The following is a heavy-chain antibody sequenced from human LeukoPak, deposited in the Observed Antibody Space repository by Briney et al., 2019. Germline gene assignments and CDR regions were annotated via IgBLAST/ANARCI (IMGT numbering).Heavy chain of an antibody. CDR2: ISSSSSTI. D-gene: IGHD3-22*01. Sequence: GGSLRLSCAASGFTFSSYSMNWVRQAPGKGLEWVSYISSSSSTIYYADSVKGRFTISRDNAKNSLYLQMNSLRAEDTAVYYCARDRRPHYDSSGYPPQGLGFDPWGQGTLVTVSS. J-gene: IGHJ5*02. CDR1: GFTFSSYS. V-gene: IGHV3-48*01. CDR3: ARDRRPHYDSSGYPPQGLGFDP.